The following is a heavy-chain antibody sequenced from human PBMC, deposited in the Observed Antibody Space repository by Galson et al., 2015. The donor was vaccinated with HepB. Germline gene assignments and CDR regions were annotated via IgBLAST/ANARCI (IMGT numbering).Heavy chain of an antibody. V-gene: IGHV3-30-3*01. Sequence: SLRLSCAASGFTFSSYAMHWVRQAPGKGLEWVAVISYDGSNKYYADSVKGRFTISRDNSKNTLYLQMNSLRAEDTAVYYCARDSGSQAFDIWGQGTMVTVSS. CDR3: ARDSGSQAFDI. CDR1: GFTFSSYA. J-gene: IGHJ3*02. CDR2: ISYDGSNK.